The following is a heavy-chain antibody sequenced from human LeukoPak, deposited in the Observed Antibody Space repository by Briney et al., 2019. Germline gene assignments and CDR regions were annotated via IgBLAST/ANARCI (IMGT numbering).Heavy chain of an antibody. CDR1: GVTVSNNY. CDR2: IYSGGST. CDR3: ARNVAVTTLGY. Sequence: GGSLRLSCAASGVTVSNNYMSWVRQAPGKALEWVSVIYSGGSTYYADSVMGRFTIPRDKSKNTVYLQMNSLRAEDTAVYYCARNVAVTTLGYWGQGTLVTVSS. V-gene: IGHV3-66*01. D-gene: IGHD4-17*01. J-gene: IGHJ4*02.